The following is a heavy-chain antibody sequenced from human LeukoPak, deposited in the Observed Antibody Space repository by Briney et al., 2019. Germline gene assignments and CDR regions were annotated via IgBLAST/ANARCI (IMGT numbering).Heavy chain of an antibody. D-gene: IGHD5-18*01. Sequence: GESLKISCKGSGYSFTRYWIGWVRQMPGKGLEWMGIIHPGDSDTRYSPSFQGQVTISADKSISTAYLQWSSLKASDTAMYYCARHSLDTAMFAFPLYWGQGTLVTVSS. CDR3: ARHSLDTAMFAFPLY. CDR2: IHPGDSDT. V-gene: IGHV5-51*01. J-gene: IGHJ4*02. CDR1: GYSFTRYW.